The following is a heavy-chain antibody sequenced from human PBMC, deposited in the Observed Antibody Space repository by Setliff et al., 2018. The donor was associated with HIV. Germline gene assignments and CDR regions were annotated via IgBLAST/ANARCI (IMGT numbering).Heavy chain of an antibody. CDR1: GDSISSSTFY. J-gene: IGHJ3*02. Sequence: SETLSLTCTVSGDSISSSTFYWGWIRQPPGKGLERIGSIYYSGTTYYNPSLKSRVAISVDTSKNQFSLKLSSVTAADTAAYYCARPRLRGSGAFDIWGQGTMVTVSS. CDR2: IYYSGTT. D-gene: IGHD2-21*01. CDR3: ARPRLRGSGAFDI. V-gene: IGHV4-39*01.